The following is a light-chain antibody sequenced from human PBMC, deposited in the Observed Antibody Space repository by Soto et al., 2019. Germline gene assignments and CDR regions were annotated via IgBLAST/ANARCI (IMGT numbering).Light chain of an antibody. V-gene: IGKV3-15*01. CDR3: QQYNSWWT. J-gene: IGKJ1*01. Sequence: EIVMTQSPATLSVSPGERATLSCRASQSSRSNLAWYQQKPGQAPRLLIYGASTRATGIPARFSGSGSGTEFTLTISSLQSEDFAVYYCQQYNSWWTFGQGTKVDIK. CDR1: QSSRSN. CDR2: GAS.